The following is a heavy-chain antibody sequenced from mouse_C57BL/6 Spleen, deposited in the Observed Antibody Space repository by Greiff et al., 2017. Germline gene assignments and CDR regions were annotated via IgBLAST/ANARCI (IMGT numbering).Heavy chain of an antibody. D-gene: IGHD1-1*01. CDR1: GFTFSSYT. CDR3: ARQALITTVAPDWDFDV. J-gene: IGHJ1*03. Sequence: EVKLLESGGGLVKPGGSLKLSCAASGFTFSSYTMSWVRQTPEKRLAWVATISGGGGNTYYPDSVKGRFTISRDNAKNTLYLQMSSLRSEDTALYYCARQALITTVAPDWDFDVWGTGTTVTVSA. V-gene: IGHV5-9*01. CDR2: ISGGGGNT.